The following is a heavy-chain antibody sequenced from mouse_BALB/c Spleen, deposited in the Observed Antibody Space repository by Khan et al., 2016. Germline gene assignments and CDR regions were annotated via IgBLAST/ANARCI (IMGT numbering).Heavy chain of an antibody. CDR2: ISYDGSN. CDR1: GYSITSGYY. V-gene: IGHV3-6*02. J-gene: IGHJ2*01. CDR3: AVDSYYFDY. Sequence: EVQLQESGPGLVKPSQSLSLTCSVTGYSITSGYYWNWIRQFPGNKLEWMGYISYDGSNNYNPSLKNRISITRDTSKNQFFLKLNSVTTEDTATYYCAVDSYYFDYWGQGTTLTVSS.